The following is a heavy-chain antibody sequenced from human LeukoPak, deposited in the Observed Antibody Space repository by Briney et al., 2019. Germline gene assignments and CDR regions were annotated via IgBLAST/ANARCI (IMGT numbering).Heavy chain of an antibody. CDR3: AKDIYCSSTSCHAPFDS. Sequence: PGGSLRLSCAASGFTFDDHAMHWVRQAPGKGLGWVSLISGDGGSTYYADSVKGRFTISRDNSKNSLYLQMNSLRTEDTALYYCAKDIYCSSTSCHAPFDSWGQGTLVTVSS. J-gene: IGHJ4*02. V-gene: IGHV3-43*02. CDR1: GFTFDDHA. CDR2: ISGDGGST. D-gene: IGHD2-2*01.